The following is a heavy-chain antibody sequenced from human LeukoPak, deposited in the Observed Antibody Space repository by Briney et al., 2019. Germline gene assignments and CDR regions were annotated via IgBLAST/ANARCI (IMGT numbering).Heavy chain of an antibody. Sequence: TGGSLRLSCAASGFTFISYWMHWVRQAPGKGLVWVSRINSDGSTTSYAASVKGRFTISRDNSKNTMYLQMNSLRDEDTAVYYCAKGSATAVVTIDYWGQGTLVTVSS. J-gene: IGHJ4*02. D-gene: IGHD4-23*01. CDR3: AKGSATAVVTIDY. V-gene: IGHV3-74*01. CDR1: GFTFISYW. CDR2: INSDGSTT.